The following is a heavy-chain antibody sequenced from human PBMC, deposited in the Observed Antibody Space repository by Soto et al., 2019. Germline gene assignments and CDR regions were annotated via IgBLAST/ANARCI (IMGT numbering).Heavy chain of an antibody. Sequence: SETLSLTCTVSGGSISSSSYYWGWIRQPPGKGLEWIGSIYYSGSTYYNPSLKSRVTISVDTSKNQFSLKLSSVTAADTAVYYCARRRITGTNYYYYGMDVWGQGTTVTVSS. V-gene: IGHV4-39*01. D-gene: IGHD1-20*01. J-gene: IGHJ6*02. CDR3: ARRRITGTNYYYYGMDV. CDR1: GGSISSSSYY. CDR2: IYYSGST.